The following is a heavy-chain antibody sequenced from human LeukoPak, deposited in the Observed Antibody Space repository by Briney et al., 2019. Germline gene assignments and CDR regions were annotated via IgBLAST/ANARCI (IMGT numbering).Heavy chain of an antibody. CDR2: IYLGDSNI. Sequence: GEPLKISCKGSGYTFTNYWIGWMRQMPGKGLEWMGNIYLGDSNIRYSPSFQGQVTISVDKSISTAYLQWSSLKASDTAMYYCARRPYCSSTICYGGDYFDYWGQGTLVTVSS. CDR1: GYTFTNYW. J-gene: IGHJ4*02. D-gene: IGHD2-2*01. CDR3: ARRPYCSSTICYGGDYFDY. V-gene: IGHV5-51*01.